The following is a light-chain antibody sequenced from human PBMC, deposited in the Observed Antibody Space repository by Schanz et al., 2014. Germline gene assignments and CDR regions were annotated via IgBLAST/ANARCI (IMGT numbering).Light chain of an antibody. CDR1: SSNVGRNY. V-gene: IGLV1-47*03. CDR2: RNN. J-gene: IGLJ3*02. CDR3: SSYTSSSTWV. Sequence: QSVLTQPPSASGTPGQRVTISCSGSSSNVGRNYVYWYQQLPGTAPKLLIYRNNQRPSGVPDRFSGSKSGTSASLAVSGLWPEDEADYYCSSYTSSSTWVFGGGTKLTVL.